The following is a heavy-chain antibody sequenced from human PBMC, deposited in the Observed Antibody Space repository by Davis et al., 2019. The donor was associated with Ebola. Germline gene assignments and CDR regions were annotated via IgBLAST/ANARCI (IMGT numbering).Heavy chain of an antibody. J-gene: IGHJ4*01. CDR1: GGSISSYY. CDR2: IYNSGST. Sequence: SETLSLTCTVSGGSISSYYWSWIRQPPGKGLEWIGHIYNSGSTYYNPSLKSRVTISIDTSKNQFSLKLSSVTAADTAIYYCARFNGEQQLAPFDYWGRGTPVTVSS. D-gene: IGHD6-13*01. CDR3: ARFNGEQQLAPFDY. V-gene: IGHV4-59*12.